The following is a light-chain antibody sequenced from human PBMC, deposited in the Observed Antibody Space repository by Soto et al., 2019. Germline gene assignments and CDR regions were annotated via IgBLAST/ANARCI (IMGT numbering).Light chain of an antibody. J-gene: IGLJ1*01. CDR3: SSYTTSNTRQIV. CDR1: SSDVGGYNY. CDR2: DVS. Sequence: QSALTQPASVSGSPGQSITISFTGTSSDVGGYNYVSWYQHHPGKAPKLMIFDVSNRPSGVSTRFSGSKSGNTASLTISGLQPEDEADYYCSSYTTSNTRQIVFGTGTKLTVL. V-gene: IGLV2-14*03.